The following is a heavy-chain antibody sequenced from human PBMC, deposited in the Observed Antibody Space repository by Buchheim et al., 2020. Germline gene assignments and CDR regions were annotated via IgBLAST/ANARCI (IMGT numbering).Heavy chain of an antibody. V-gene: IGHV3-30*18. CDR3: TKAYYYGSEDYYSRMGCFFGMDV. J-gene: IGHJ6*02. CDR2: ISYDGSKK. Sequence: QVQVVESGGGVVQPGGSPRLSCAASGFNFKNYGMHWVRQAPGKGLEWVAVISYDGSKKFYGDSVKGRFTISRDNSKNMVYLQMNSLRAEDTAVYYWTKAYYYGSEDYYSRMGCFFGMDVWGPGTT. CDR1: GFNFKNYG. D-gene: IGHD3-10*01.